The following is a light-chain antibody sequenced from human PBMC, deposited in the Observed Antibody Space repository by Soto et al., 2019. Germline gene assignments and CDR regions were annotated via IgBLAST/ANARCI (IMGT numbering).Light chain of an antibody. CDR3: CSYAGGVV. J-gene: IGLJ2*01. Sequence: QSALTQPASVSGSPGQSITISCTGTSSDVGSYNFVSWYPPHPCKAPKLIIYEGSKRPSGVSNRFSGSKSGNTASLTISGLQAEDEAEYYCCSYAGGVVFGGGTKLTVL. V-gene: IGLV2-23*01. CDR1: SSDVGSYNF. CDR2: EGS.